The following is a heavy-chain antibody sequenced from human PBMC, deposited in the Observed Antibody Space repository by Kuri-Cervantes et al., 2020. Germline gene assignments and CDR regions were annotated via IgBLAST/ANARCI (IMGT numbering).Heavy chain of an antibody. CDR2: IYYSGST. CDR1: GGSINSSTYY. V-gene: IGHV4-39*07. J-gene: IGHJ5*02. CDR3: ARLPGSNWFDP. D-gene: IGHD2-15*01. Sequence: SETLSLTCTVSGGSINSSTYYWGWIRQPPGKGLEWIGTIYYSGSTYYNPSLKSRVTISVDTSKNQFSLKLSSVTAADTAVYYCARLPGSNWFDPWGQGTLVTVSS.